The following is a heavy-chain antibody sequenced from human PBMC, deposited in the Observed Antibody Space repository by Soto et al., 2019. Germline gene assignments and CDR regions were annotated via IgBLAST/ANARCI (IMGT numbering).Heavy chain of an antibody. CDR2: IYYSGST. CDR3: ARANLSGGYMVDFFRVDWFDP. CDR1: GGSISSGDYY. J-gene: IGHJ5*02. Sequence: SETLSLTCTVSGGSISSGDYYWSWIRQPPGKGLEWIGYIYYSGSTYYNPSLKSRVTISVDTSKNQFSLKLSSVTAADTAVYYCARANLSGGYMVDFFRVDWFDPWGQGTLVTVSS. V-gene: IGHV4-30-4*01. D-gene: IGHD2-15*01.